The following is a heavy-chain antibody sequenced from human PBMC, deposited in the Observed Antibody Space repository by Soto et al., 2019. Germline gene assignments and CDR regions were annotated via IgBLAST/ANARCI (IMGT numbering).Heavy chain of an antibody. CDR3: ARGDCSSTSCKFDP. CDR1: GGSISSSSYY. V-gene: IGHV4-31*03. D-gene: IGHD2-2*01. Sequence: PSETLSLTCTVSGGSISSSSYYWGWIRQPPGKGLEWIGYIYYSGSTYYNPSLKSRVTISVDTSKNQFSLKLSSVTAADTAVYYCARGDCSSTSCKFDPWGQGTLVTVSS. J-gene: IGHJ5*02. CDR2: IYYSGST.